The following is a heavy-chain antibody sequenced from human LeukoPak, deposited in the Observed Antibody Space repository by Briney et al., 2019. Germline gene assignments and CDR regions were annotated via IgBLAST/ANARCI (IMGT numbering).Heavy chain of an antibody. Sequence: GGSLRLSCAASGFTFSSYSMNWVRQAPGKGLEWVSSISSSSSYIYYADSVKGPFTISRDNAKNSLYLQMNSLRAEDTAVYYCARDGYDHPPDYWGQGTLVTVSS. CDR3: ARDGYDHPPDY. J-gene: IGHJ4*02. CDR2: ISSSSSYI. D-gene: IGHD2-2*01. CDR1: GFTFSSYS. V-gene: IGHV3-21*01.